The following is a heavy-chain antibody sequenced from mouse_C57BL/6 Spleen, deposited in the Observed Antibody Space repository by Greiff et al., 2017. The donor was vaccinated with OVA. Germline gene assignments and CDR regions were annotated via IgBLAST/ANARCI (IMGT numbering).Heavy chain of an antibody. D-gene: IGHD2-5*01. CDR1: GYTFTSYW. V-gene: IGHV1-55*01. Sequence: QVQLQQPGAELVKPGASVKMSCKASGYTFTSYWITWVKQRPGQGLEWIGDIYPGSGSTNYNEKFKSKATLTVDTTSSTAYMQLSSLTSEDSAVYYCARLPYYSNRFYAMDYWGQGTSVTVSS. CDR2: IYPGSGST. CDR3: ARLPYYSNRFYAMDY. J-gene: IGHJ4*01.